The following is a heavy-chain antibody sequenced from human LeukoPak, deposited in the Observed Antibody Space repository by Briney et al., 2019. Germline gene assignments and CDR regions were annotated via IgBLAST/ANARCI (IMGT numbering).Heavy chain of an antibody. D-gene: IGHD3-10*01. V-gene: IGHV4-59*01. J-gene: IGHJ5*02. CDR2: IYYSGST. CDR1: GGSISSYY. Sequence: SETLSLTCTVSGGSISSYYWSWIRQPPGKGLEWIGYIYYSGSTNYNPSLKSRVTISVDTSKNQFSLKLSSVTAADTAVYYCARATMVRGVIFDPWGQGTLVTAAS. CDR3: ARATMVRGVIFDP.